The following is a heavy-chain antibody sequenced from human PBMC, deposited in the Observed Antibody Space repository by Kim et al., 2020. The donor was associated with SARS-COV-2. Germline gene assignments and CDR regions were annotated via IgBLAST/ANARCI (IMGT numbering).Heavy chain of an antibody. V-gene: IGHV3-33*01. D-gene: IGHD3-10*01. Sequence: GGSLRLSCAASGFTFSSYGMHWVRQAPGKGLEWVAVIWYDGSNKYYADSVKGRFTISRDNSKNTLYLQMNSLRAEDTAVYYCARGPYGSGSSKGYGMDVWGQGTTVTVSS. J-gene: IGHJ6*02. CDR3: ARGPYGSGSSKGYGMDV. CDR1: GFTFSSYG. CDR2: IWYDGSNK.